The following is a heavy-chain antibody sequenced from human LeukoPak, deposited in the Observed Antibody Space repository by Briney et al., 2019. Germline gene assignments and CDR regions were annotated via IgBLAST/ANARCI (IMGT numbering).Heavy chain of an antibody. CDR3: ARLDGRYCSSTSCYYFDY. CDR1: GYSFTSYW. CDR2: IYPGDSDT. V-gene: IGHV5-51*01. D-gene: IGHD2-2*01. J-gene: IGHJ4*02. Sequence: GESLKISCKGSGYSFTSYWIGWVRQMPGKGLEWMGIIYPGDSDTRYSPSFQGQATISAHTSISTAYLQWSSLKASDTAMYYCARLDGRYCSSTSCYYFDYWGQGTLVTVSS.